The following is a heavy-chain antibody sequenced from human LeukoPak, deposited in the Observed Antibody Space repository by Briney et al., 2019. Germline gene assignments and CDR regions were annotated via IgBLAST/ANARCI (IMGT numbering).Heavy chain of an antibody. CDR3: ARHADSGSGYYDY. V-gene: IGHV4-61*05. D-gene: IGHD3-3*01. CDR1: GGSIINSNYY. Sequence: SETLSLTCTVSGGSIINSNYYWAWLRQPPGKGLEWLGYIYYSGSTNYNPSLKSRVTISVYTSKNHFSLSLSSVTAADTAVYYCARHADSGSGYYDYWGQGVLVTVSS. CDR2: IYYSGST. J-gene: IGHJ4*02.